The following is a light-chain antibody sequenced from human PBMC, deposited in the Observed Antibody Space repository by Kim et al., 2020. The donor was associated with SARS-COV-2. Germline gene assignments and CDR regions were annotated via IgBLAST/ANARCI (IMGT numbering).Light chain of an antibody. Sequence: QSVLTQPPSVSAAPGQKVTISCSGSSSNIGNNSVSWYQRVPGTAPKLLIYDNNKRPSEIPDRFSGSKFGTSATLVITGLLTGDEADYYCGTWDSSLSAGVFGGGTQLTVL. CDR2: DNN. CDR1: SSNIGNNS. CDR3: GTWDSSLSAGV. V-gene: IGLV1-51*01. J-gene: IGLJ2*01.